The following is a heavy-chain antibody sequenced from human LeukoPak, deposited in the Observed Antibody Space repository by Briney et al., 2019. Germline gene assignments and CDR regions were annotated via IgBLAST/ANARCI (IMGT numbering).Heavy chain of an antibody. V-gene: IGHV1-2*02. D-gene: IGHD4-17*01. CDR3: ATHPTVTTAWFDP. CDR2: INPKSGDT. J-gene: IGHJ5*02. CDR1: GYTFTGYY. Sequence: ASVKVSCKASGYTFTGYYMHWVRQAPGQGLEWMGWINPKSGDTNNAQKFEDRVTMTRDTSISTAYMELSSLRSEDTAVYYCATHPTVTTAWFDPWGQGTLVTVSS.